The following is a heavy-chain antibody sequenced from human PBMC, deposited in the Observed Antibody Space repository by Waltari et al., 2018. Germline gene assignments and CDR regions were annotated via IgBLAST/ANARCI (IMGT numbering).Heavy chain of an antibody. V-gene: IGHV1-69*05. J-gene: IGHJ6*03. CDR1: GGTFSSYA. Sequence: QVQLVQYGAEVKKPGSSVKVSCKAYGGTFSSYAISWVRQAPGQGLEWMGGIIPIFGTANYAQKFQGRVTITTDESTSTAYMELSSLRSEDTAVYYCARGSERRVGTNMDVWGKGTTVTVSS. CDR2: IIPIFGTA. D-gene: IGHD1-7*01. CDR3: ARGSERRVGTNMDV.